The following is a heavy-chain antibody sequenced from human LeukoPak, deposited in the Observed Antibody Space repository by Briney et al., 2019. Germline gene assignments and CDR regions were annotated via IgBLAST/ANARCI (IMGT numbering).Heavy chain of an antibody. CDR2: ITVSGLTT. D-gene: IGHD6-19*01. CDR1: GFTFSSYA. Sequence: GGSLRLSCAASGFTFSSYAMTWVRQAPGKGLEWVSSITVSGLTTYYADSVKGRFTISRDNSKSTLFLQMNSLRAEDTAVYYCARGWYNFDYWGQGTRVTVSS. J-gene: IGHJ4*02. CDR3: ARGWYNFDY. V-gene: IGHV3-23*01.